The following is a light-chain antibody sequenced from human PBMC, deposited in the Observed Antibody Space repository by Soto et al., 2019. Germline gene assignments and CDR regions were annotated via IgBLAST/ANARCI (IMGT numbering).Light chain of an antibody. V-gene: IGLV2-14*03. CDR2: EVS. Sequence: ALTQPASVSGSPGQSITISCTGTSTDVGGYNFVSWYQQYPGEAPKLIIYEVSNRPSGVSNRFSGSKSGNTASLTISGLQAEDEADYHCSSYTSINSRVFGTGTKLTVL. CDR3: SSYTSINSRV. J-gene: IGLJ1*01. CDR1: STDVGGYNF.